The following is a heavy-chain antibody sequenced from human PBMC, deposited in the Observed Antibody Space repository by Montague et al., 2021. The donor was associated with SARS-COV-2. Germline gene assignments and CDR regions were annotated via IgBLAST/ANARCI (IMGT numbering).Heavy chain of an antibody. J-gene: IGHJ5*02. V-gene: IGHV4-61*02. CDR1: GGSIITGSNFY. CDR3: ARDYYDSTGLNWFDP. D-gene: IGHD3-22*01. CDR2: VHSSGGT. Sequence: TLSLTCAVSGGSIITGSNFYWGWIRQSAGKGLEWIGRVHSSGGTNYNPSLKGRLTMSVDSSANQFSLKLTSVTAADTAVYYCARDYYDSTGLNWFDPWGQGLLVTVSS.